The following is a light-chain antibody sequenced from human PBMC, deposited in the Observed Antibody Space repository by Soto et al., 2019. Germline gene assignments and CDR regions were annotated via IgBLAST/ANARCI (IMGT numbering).Light chain of an antibody. CDR3: HQYGNLPLT. CDR2: GAS. J-gene: IGKJ4*01. Sequence: ILLTQSHCTLSLSPVEIAIFSFKAIQSVSSTYLAWYQQKPGQAPRLLIYGASNRATGIPDRFSGSGSGTDFTLTISRLEPEDFAAYYCHQYGNLPLTFGGGTKVDIK. V-gene: IGKV3-20*01. CDR1: QSVSSTY.